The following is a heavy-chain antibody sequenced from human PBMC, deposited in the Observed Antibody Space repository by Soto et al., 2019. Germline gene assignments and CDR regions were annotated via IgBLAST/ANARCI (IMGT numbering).Heavy chain of an antibody. J-gene: IGHJ4*01. V-gene: IGHV4-59*01. CDR3: ARFGAAAAHDDN. CDR1: GVFISENH. CDR2: VHFSGST. D-gene: IGHD6-13*01. Sequence: SETRSLTCDVCGVFISENHWSWIRQAPGKGLEWVGYVHFSGSTTYNPSLAPRLNISFDMSKSQVYLQLTSVTAADTAVYYCARFGAAAAHDDNWGRGVLVT.